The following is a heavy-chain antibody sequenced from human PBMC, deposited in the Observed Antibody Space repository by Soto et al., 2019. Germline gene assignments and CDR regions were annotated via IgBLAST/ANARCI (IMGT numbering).Heavy chain of an antibody. V-gene: IGHV3-21*01. CDR2: ISSSSSYI. D-gene: IGHD6-13*01. Sequence: PGGSLRLSCAASGFTFSSYSMNWVRQAPGKGLEWVSSISSSSSYIYYADSVKGRFTISRDNAKNSLYLQMNSLRAEDTAVYYCASGRLIIYSSSWPDAFDIWGQGTMVTVSS. CDR1: GFTFSSYS. CDR3: ASGRLIIYSSSWPDAFDI. J-gene: IGHJ3*02.